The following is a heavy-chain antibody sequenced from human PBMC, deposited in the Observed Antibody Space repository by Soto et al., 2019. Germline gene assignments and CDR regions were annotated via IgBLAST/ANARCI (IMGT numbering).Heavy chain of an antibody. J-gene: IGHJ5*02. D-gene: IGHD3-3*02. Sequence: SGGSLRLSCAASGFMFSSYKMSWVRQAPGKGLEWVANIRQDGAERSYVDSVKGRFTISRDNGKNTVYLHMNSLRDEDSAVYFCAREHHFSNWFVHWGQGVLVTVSS. V-gene: IGHV3-7*03. CDR1: GFMFSSYK. CDR2: IRQDGAER. CDR3: AREHHFSNWFVH.